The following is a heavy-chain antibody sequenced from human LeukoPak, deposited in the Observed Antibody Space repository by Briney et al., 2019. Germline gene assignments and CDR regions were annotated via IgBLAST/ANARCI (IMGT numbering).Heavy chain of an antibody. CDR3: AIGVGATMDPFDY. J-gene: IGHJ4*02. Sequence: GGSLRLSCAASGFSFTSYAMSWVRQAPGKGLEWVSYISSSGSTIYYADSVKGRFTISRDNAKNSLYLQVNSLRAEDTAVYYCAIGVGATMDPFDYWGQGTLVTVSS. CDR1: GFSFTSYA. CDR2: ISSSGSTI. V-gene: IGHV3-48*03. D-gene: IGHD1-26*01.